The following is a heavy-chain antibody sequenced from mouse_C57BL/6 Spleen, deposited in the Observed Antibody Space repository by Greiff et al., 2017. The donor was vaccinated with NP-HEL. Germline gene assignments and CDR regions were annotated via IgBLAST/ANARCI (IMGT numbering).Heavy chain of an antibody. J-gene: IGHJ2*01. V-gene: IGHV1-61*01. Sequence: VQLQQPGAELVRPGSSVKLSCKASGYTFTSYWMDWVKQRPGQGLEWIGNIYPSDSETHYNQKFKDKATLTVDKSSSTAYMQLSSLTSEDSAVYYCARDGSYYFDYWGQGTTLTVSS. CDR3: ARDGSYYFDY. CDR1: GYTFTSYW. CDR2: IYPSDSET. D-gene: IGHD1-1*01.